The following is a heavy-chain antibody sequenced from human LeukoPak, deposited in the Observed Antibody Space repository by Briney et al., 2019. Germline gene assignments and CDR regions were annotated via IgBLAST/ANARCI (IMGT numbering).Heavy chain of an antibody. V-gene: IGHV3-23*01. CDR2: ISGSGGNT. CDR3: AKAPGSYYDSSGYYHWYFDL. Sequence: PGGSLRLSCAVSGITLSNYGMSWVRQVPGKGLEWVSGISGSGGNTYYADSVKGRFTISRDNSKNTLYLQMNSLRAEDTAVYFCAKAPGSYYDSSGYYHWYFDLWGRGTLVTVSS. J-gene: IGHJ2*01. D-gene: IGHD3-22*01. CDR1: GITLSNYG.